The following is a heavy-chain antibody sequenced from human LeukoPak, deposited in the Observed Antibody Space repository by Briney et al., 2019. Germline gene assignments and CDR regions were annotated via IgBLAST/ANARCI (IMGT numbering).Heavy chain of an antibody. V-gene: IGHV3-23*01. CDR3: AKDDSSGYYYGYYFDY. CDR1: GFTLSRYA. Sequence: AGASLRLSCAASGFTLSRYALSWVRPSPGEGLEWVSPISGSGGSTYYADSVKGRFTISRDNSKNTLYLQMNSLRAEDTAVYYCAKDDSSGYYYGYYFDYWGQGTLVTVSS. J-gene: IGHJ4*02. D-gene: IGHD3-22*01. CDR2: ISGSGGST.